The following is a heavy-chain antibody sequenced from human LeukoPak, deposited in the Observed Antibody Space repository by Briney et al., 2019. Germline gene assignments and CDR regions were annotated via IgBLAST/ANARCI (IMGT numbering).Heavy chain of an antibody. CDR3: AKKPATIKCPFDN. CDR1: GFSFNSYD. D-gene: IGHD5-24*01. J-gene: IGHJ4*02. V-gene: IGHV3-23*01. Sequence: GGSLRLSCVGSGFSFNSYDMGWVCQTPGKGLEWVSAISTSGGYTEDADSVKGRFTISRDNSQNTLFLQMNSLRAEDTAVYYCAKKPATIKCPFDNWGQGTLVTVSP. CDR2: ISTSGGYT.